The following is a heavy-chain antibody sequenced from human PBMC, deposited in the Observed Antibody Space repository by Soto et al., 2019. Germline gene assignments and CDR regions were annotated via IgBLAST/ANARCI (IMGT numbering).Heavy chain of an antibody. V-gene: IGHV1-69*01. Sequence: QVQLVQSGAEVKKPGSSVKVSCKASGGTFSSYAISWVRQAPGQGLEWMGGIIPIFGTANYAQKFQGRVTITADESTSTAYMELSSLISEDTAVYYCARGRYSYGYGMSDYWGQGTLVTVSS. CDR2: IIPIFGTA. CDR1: GGTFSSYA. D-gene: IGHD5-18*01. J-gene: IGHJ4*02. CDR3: ARGRYSYGYGMSDY.